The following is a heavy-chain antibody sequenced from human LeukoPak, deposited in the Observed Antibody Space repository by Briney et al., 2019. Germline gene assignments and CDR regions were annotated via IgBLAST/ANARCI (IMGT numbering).Heavy chain of an antibody. V-gene: IGHV1-69*06. J-gene: IGHJ5*02. Sequence: SVKVSCKASGGTFSSYAISWVRQAPGQGLEWMGGIIPIFGTANYAQKFQGRVTITADKSTSTAYMELSSLRSEDTAVYYCARVGRLDYGDYKGWFDPWGQGTLVTVSS. D-gene: IGHD4-17*01. CDR1: GGTFSSYA. CDR3: ARVGRLDYGDYKGWFDP. CDR2: IIPIFGTA.